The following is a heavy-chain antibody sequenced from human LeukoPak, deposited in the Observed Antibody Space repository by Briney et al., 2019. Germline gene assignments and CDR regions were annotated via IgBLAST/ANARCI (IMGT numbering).Heavy chain of an antibody. D-gene: IGHD1-1*01. Sequence: GGSLRLSCAASGFTFSSHGMNWVRQAPGKGLEWVSGIRGDGVTTYYADSVKGRFTISRDNSENTLYLQINSLRVEDTAVYYCAKDTPTTGYHLDSWGQGTLVTVSS. CDR1: GFTFSSHG. CDR2: IRGDGVTT. J-gene: IGHJ4*02. V-gene: IGHV3-23*01. CDR3: AKDTPTTGYHLDS.